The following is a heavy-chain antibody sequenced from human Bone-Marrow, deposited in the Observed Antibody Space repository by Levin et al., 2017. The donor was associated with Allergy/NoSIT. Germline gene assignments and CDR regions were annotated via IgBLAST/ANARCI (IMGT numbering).Heavy chain of an antibody. CDR1: GFTVSSNY. J-gene: IGHJ4*02. CDR3: AKNGGWYGAGYFDY. V-gene: IGHV3-66*02. D-gene: IGHD6-19*01. Sequence: GGSLRLSCAASGFTVSSNYVSWVRQAPGKGLEWVSVIYSDGRTYYAESVKGRFTISRDNSKNILYLQMNSLGAEDTAVYYCAKNGGWYGAGYFDYWGQGTLVTVSS. CDR2: IYSDGRT.